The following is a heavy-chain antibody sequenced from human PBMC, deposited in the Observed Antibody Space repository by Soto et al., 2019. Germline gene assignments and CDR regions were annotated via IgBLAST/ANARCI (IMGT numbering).Heavy chain of an antibody. V-gene: IGHV3-30-3*01. J-gene: IGHJ3*02. CDR2: ISYDGSNK. CDR1: GFTFSSYA. CDR3: ARDYGGNSDVHDDAFDI. D-gene: IGHD4-17*01. Sequence: QVQLVESGGGVVQPGRSLRLSCAASGFTFSSYAMHWVRQAPGKGLEWVAVISYDGSNKYYADSVKGRFTISRDNSKNXPYLQMNSLRAEDTAVYYCARDYGGNSDVHDDAFDIWGQGTMVTVSS.